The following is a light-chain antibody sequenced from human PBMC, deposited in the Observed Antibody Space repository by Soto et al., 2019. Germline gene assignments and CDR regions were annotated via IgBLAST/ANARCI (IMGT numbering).Light chain of an antibody. CDR3: QQYYTYSSLT. Sequence: DIQMTQSPSTLSASVGDRVTITCRASQSISSWLAWYQQKPGKAPKLLIYDASSLKSGVPSRFSGSGSGTEFTLTISNLQPDDFATYYCQQYYTYSSLTFGGGTKVDIK. V-gene: IGKV1-5*01. CDR2: DAS. J-gene: IGKJ4*01. CDR1: QSISSW.